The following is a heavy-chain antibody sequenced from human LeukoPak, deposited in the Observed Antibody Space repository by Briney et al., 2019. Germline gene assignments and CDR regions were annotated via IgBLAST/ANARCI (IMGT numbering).Heavy chain of an antibody. CDR2: FDPEDGET. D-gene: IGHD6-19*01. V-gene: IGHV1-24*01. Sequence: ASVKVSCKVSGYTLTELSMHWVRQAPGKGLEWMGGFDPEDGETIYAQKFQGRVNMNEDTSTDTAYMELSSLRSEDTAVYYCATEDSSGWYGGFDYWGQGPLVTVSS. CDR1: GYTLTELS. CDR3: ATEDSSGWYGGFDY. J-gene: IGHJ4*02.